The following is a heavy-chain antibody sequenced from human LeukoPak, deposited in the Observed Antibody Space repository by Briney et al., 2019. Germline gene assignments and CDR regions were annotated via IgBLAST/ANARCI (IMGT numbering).Heavy chain of an antibody. D-gene: IGHD3-22*01. J-gene: IGHJ4*02. V-gene: IGHV3-23*01. CDR3: AKGGSRDYYDSSGYQYGYYFDY. CDR1: GFTFSSDA. Sequence: GALRLSCAASGFTFSSDAMSWVRQAPGKGLEWVSAISGSGGSTYYADSVKGRFTISRDNSKNTLYLQMNSLRAEDTAVYYCAKGGSRDYYDSSGYQYGYYFDYWGQGTLVTVSS. CDR2: ISGSGGST.